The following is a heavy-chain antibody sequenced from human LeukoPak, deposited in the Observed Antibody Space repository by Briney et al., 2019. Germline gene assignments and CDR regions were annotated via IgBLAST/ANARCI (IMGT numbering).Heavy chain of an antibody. CDR1: GFTFSSHA. CDR3: ASNPGRTLVVVTAVDY. CDR2: ISYDGSNK. Sequence: GGSLRLSCAASGFTFSSHAMHWVRQAPGKGLEWVGVISYDGSNKYYGDSAKGRFTITRDNSKNTLYVQMNSLRVEDTAVYYCASNPGRTLVVVTAVDYWGQGTLVTVSS. V-gene: IGHV3-30-3*01. J-gene: IGHJ4*02. D-gene: IGHD2-21*02.